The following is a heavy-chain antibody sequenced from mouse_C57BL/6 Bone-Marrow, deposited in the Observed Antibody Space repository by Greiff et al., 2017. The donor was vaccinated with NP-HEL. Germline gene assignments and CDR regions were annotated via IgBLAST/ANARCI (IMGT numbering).Heavy chain of an antibody. D-gene: IGHD1-1*01. Sequence: VQLQQSGAELVRPGTSVKVSCKASGYAFTNYLIEWVKQRPGQGLEWIGVINPGSGGTNYNEKFKGKATLTADKSSSTANMQLSSLTSEDSAVYFCARELLRCWGQGTLVTVSA. J-gene: IGHJ3*01. CDR2: INPGSGGT. CDR3: ARELLRC. V-gene: IGHV1-54*01. CDR1: GYAFTNYL.